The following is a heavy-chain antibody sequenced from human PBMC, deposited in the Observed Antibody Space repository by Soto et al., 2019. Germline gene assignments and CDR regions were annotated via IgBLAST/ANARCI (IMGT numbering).Heavy chain of an antibody. Sequence: PSETLSLTCTVSGGSISSYYWGWIRQPPGKGLEWIGSIFYSGSTYYNPSLKSRVTISGDTSKNQLSLKLSSVTAADTSVYYCASGASTFGGDWFDPWGQGTLVTVSS. D-gene: IGHD2-2*01. CDR2: IFYSGST. CDR3: ASGASTFGGDWFDP. J-gene: IGHJ5*02. V-gene: IGHV4-39*01. CDR1: GGSISSYY.